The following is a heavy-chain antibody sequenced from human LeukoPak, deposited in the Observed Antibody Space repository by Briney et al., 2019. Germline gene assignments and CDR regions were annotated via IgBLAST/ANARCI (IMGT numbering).Heavy chain of an antibody. CDR3: ARARSGYTSGSDFDY. J-gene: IGHJ4*02. CDR1: GFTFSSYS. V-gene: IGHV3-21*01. Sequence: GGSLRLSCAASGFTFSSYSMNWVRQAPGKGLEWVSSISSSSSYIYYADSVKGRFTISRDNAKKSMFLQMDSLRAEDTAVYYCARARSGYTSGSDFDYWGQGTLVTVSS. CDR2: ISSSSSYI. D-gene: IGHD6-19*01.